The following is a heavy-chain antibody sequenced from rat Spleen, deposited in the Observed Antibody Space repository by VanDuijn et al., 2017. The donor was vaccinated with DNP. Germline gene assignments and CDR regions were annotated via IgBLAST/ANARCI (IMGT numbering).Heavy chain of an antibody. J-gene: IGHJ4*01. D-gene: IGHD1-1*01. Sequence: EVPLPESGPGLVKPSQSLSLTLSVTGYSITSNYWVWIRKFPGSEMEWIGHISYGGSTRYNPSLKSRISITRETSKNQFFLQLNSLTTEDTATDYCARLRLEWEVRAMDAWGQGTSVSVSS. CDR2: ISYGGST. CDR1: GYSITSNY. CDR3: ARLRLEWEVRAMDA. V-gene: IGHV3-1*01.